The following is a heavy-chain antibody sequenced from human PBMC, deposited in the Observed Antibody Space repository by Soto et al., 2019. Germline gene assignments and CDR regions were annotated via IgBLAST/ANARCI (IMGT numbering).Heavy chain of an antibody. J-gene: IGHJ6*02. CDR2: ISSSGSPI. CDR1: GFTLSTYS. D-gene: IGHD2-8*01. Sequence: GGSLRLSCAASGFTLSTYSMNWVRQAPGKWLEWVSYISSSGSPIYYADSVKGRFTISRDNAKNSLSLQMNSLRDEDTAVYYCARNGGMDVWGQGXTVTVYS. CDR3: ARNGGMDV. V-gene: IGHV3-48*02.